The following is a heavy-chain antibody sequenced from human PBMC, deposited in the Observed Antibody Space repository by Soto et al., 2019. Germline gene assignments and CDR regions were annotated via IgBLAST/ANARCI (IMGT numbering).Heavy chain of an antibody. Sequence: GGSLRLSCVASGFTVQSHYMSLVRQAPGKGLEWGSVIYRGGSPYFADSVKGRFTISRDNSKNTLYLQMNSLRAEDTAVYYCASAPYGRIAAAGQTLGWFDPWGQGTLVTVSS. CDR3: ASAPYGRIAAAGQTLGWFDP. CDR2: IYRGGSP. V-gene: IGHV3-66*02. CDR1: GFTVQSHY. D-gene: IGHD6-13*01. J-gene: IGHJ5*02.